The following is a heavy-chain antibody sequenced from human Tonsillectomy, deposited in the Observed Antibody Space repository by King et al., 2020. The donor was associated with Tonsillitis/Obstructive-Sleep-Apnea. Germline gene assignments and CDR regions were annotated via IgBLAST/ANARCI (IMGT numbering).Heavy chain of an antibody. CDR3: ARDYPGYYYYYMDV. CDR2: INPSGGST. V-gene: IGHV1-46*01. Sequence: QLVQSGAEVKKPGASVKVSCTTSGYTFTSYYMHWVRQAPGQGPEWMGIINPSGGSTRYAQKFQGRVTLTRDTSTSTVYMELSSLRSEDTAVYYCARDYPGYYYYYMDVWGKGTTVTVSS. CDR1: GYTFTSYY. J-gene: IGHJ6*03.